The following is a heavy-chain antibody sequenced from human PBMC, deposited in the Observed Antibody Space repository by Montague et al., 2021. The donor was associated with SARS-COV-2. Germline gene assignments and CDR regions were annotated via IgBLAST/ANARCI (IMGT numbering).Heavy chain of an antibody. D-gene: IGHD3-9*01. CDR1: GGSITTSSAFH. J-gene: IGHJ5*02. CDR2: VHYTGTT. V-gene: IGHV4-39*01. CDR3: ARLPTGYPNWFDP. Sequence: SETLSLTCTVSGGSITTSSAFHWAWVRQPPGKGLEWIGNVHYTGTTYYNPSLRSRVTISVDTSREQFSPRLSSVTAVDTAVYHCARLPTGYPNWFDPWGQGTLVTVSS.